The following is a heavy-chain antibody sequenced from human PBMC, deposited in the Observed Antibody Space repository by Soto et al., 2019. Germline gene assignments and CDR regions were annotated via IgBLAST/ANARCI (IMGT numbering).Heavy chain of an antibody. D-gene: IGHD1-1*01. CDR3: ATGGTPPGMDV. V-gene: IGHV1-24*01. J-gene: IGHJ6*02. CDR1: GYTHTELY. Sequence: ASVKVSCKVSGYTHTELYMHWVRQAPGKGLEWMGGFDPEDGETIYAQKFQGRVTMTEDTSTDTAYMELSSLRSEDTAVYYRATGGTPPGMDVWGLGTTVTVSS. CDR2: FDPEDGET.